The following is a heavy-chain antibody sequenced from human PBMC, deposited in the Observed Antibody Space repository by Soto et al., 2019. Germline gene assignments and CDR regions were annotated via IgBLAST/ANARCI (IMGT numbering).Heavy chain of an antibody. CDR2: IYYSGST. CDR1: GGSISSYY. CDR3: ARSMGLYCSGGSCYGGDWCDP. Sequence: QVQLQESGPGLVKPSETLSLTCTVSGGSISSYYWSWIRQPPGKGLEWIGYIYYSGSTNYNPSLKSRVTITVDTSKNQFSLKLSSVTAADTAVYYCARSMGLYCSGGSCYGGDWCDPWGQGTLVTVSS. J-gene: IGHJ5*02. V-gene: IGHV4-59*01. D-gene: IGHD2-15*01.